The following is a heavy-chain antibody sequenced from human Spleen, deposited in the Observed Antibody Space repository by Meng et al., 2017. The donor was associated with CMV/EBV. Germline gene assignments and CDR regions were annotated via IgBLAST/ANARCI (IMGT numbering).Heavy chain of an antibody. J-gene: IGHJ2*01. CDR2: ISYDGSNK. CDR1: GFTFSSYA. CDR3: ARAVDWNSYFDL. D-gene: IGHD1-7*01. V-gene: IGHV3-30-3*01. Sequence: QVQLVESGGGVVQPGRSLILSCAASGFTFSSYAMHWVRQATGKGLEWVAVISYDGSNKYYADSVKGRFTISRDNSKNTLYLQMNSLRAEDTAVYYCARAVDWNSYFDLWGRGTLVTVSS.